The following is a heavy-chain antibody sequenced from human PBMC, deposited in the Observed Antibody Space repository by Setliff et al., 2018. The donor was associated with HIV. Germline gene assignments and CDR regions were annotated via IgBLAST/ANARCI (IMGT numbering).Heavy chain of an antibody. V-gene: IGHV4-34*01. CDR3: TRAQIAAPRPFDY. CDR1: GGAFNGYY. CDR2: INHKGVT. J-gene: IGHJ4*02. D-gene: IGHD2-21*01. Sequence: SETLSLTCAVYGGAFNGYYWTWIRQSPGRGLEWIGEINHKGVTNYSPSLMRRATISAETSKNQFSLRLSSVTAADTALYFCTRAQIAAPRPFDYWGQGTLVTVSP.